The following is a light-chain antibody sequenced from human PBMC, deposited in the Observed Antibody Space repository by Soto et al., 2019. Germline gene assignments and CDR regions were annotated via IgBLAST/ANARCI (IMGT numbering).Light chain of an antibody. CDR3: CSYAGSRTLV. CDR1: SSDVGSYNF. CDR2: EGT. Sequence: QSALTQPASVSGSPGQSITISCTGSSSDVGSYNFVSWYQQHPGKAPKLIIYEGTKRPSGVSNRFSGSKSGNTASLTISGLQAEDEADYYCCSYAGSRTLVFGTGTKLTVL. V-gene: IGLV2-23*01. J-gene: IGLJ1*01.